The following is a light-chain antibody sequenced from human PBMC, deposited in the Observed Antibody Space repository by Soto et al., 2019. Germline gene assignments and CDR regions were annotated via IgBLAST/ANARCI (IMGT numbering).Light chain of an antibody. V-gene: IGKV3-11*01. CDR1: QSVSSS. Sequence: EIVLTQSPATLSLSPGERATLSCRASQSVSSSLAWYQQKLGQAPRLLIYEASDRATGIPARFSGSGSGTDFTLIISILEPEDFAVYYCQQGSTWPWTFGQGTKVDI. CDR3: QQGSTWPWT. J-gene: IGKJ1*01. CDR2: EAS.